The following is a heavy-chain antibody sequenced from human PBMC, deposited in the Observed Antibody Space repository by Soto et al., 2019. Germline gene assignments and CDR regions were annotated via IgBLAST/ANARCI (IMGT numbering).Heavy chain of an antibody. CDR3: AKHILPYYYDSSGYTWGFDY. D-gene: IGHD3-22*01. CDR1: GFTFDDHT. V-gene: IGHV3-9*01. Sequence: DVQLVESGGGLVQPGRSLRLSCAASGFTFDDHTMHWVQQAPGNGLAMVSGISWNSGRIGYADSVKGRFTIHRDNAKNSIYLPTQSLRAEDTAFYYCAKHILPYYYDSSGYTWGFDYGGQGTLVTVSS. CDR2: ISWNSGRI. J-gene: IGHJ4*02.